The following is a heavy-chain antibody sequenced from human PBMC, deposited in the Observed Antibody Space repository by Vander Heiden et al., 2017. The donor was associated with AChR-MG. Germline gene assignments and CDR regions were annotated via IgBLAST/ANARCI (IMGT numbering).Heavy chain of an antibody. CDR2: IYYNGLS. Sequence: QVQLRESGPRLVKPSETLSLTCTVSGGSISPYYWSWIRQPPGKGLEWIAYIYYNGLSNYNPSFQTRVTISVDTSQNQFSLTVNSVTAADTAVYYCARLHSYGSEEFGPWGQGILVTVSS. V-gene: IGHV4-59*08. J-gene: IGHJ5*02. CDR1: GGSISPYY. CDR3: ARLHSYGSEEFGP. D-gene: IGHD3-10*01.